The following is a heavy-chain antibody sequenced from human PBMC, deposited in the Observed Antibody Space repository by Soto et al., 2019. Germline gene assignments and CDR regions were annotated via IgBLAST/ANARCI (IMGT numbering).Heavy chain of an antibody. D-gene: IGHD3-10*01. V-gene: IGHV4-59*08. CDR3: ARLTMVRGVSFDY. CDR1: GGSISSYY. J-gene: IGHJ4*02. Sequence: SETLSLTCTVSGGSISSYYWSWIRQPPGKGLEWIGYIYYSGSTNYNPSLKSRVTISVDTSKNQFSLKLSSVTAADTAVYYCARLTMVRGVSFDYWGREPWSPSPQ. CDR2: IYYSGST.